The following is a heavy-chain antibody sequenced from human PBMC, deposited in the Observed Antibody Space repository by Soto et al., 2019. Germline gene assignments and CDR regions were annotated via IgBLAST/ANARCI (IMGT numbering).Heavy chain of an antibody. CDR2: IWYDGSNK. V-gene: IGHV3-33*01. CDR3: AREEVLWFGESTNVDY. Sequence: GGSLRLSCAASGFTFSGYGMHWVRQAPGKGLEWVAVIWYDGSNKYYADSVKGRFTISRDNSKNTLYLQMNSLRAEDTAVYYCAREEVLWFGESTNVDYWGQGTLVTVSS. D-gene: IGHD3-10*01. J-gene: IGHJ4*02. CDR1: GFTFSGYG.